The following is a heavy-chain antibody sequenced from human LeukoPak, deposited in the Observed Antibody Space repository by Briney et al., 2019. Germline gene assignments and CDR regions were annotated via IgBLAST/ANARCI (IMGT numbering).Heavy chain of an antibody. Sequence: ASVKVSCKASGYTFTGYYMHWVRQAPGQGLEWMGWINPNSGGTNYAQKFQGRVTMTEDTSTDTAYMELSSLRSEDTAVYYCATDRGSYYAIDYWGQGTLVTVSS. V-gene: IGHV1-2*02. CDR1: GYTFTGYY. J-gene: IGHJ4*02. CDR2: INPNSGGT. D-gene: IGHD1-26*01. CDR3: ATDRGSYYAIDY.